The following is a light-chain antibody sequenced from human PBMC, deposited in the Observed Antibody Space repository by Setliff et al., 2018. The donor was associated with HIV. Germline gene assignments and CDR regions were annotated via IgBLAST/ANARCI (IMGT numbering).Light chain of an antibody. CDR3: CSYTTSLTYV. J-gene: IGLJ1*01. Sequence: QSALTQPASVSGSPGQSITISCTGTSSDVGGYNFVSWYQQHPGKAPKLIISDVSTRPSGVSHRFSGSKSGNTASLTISGLQTEDEADYYCCSYTTSLTYVFGTGTKVTVL. CDR1: SSDVGGYNF. V-gene: IGLV2-14*03. CDR2: DVS.